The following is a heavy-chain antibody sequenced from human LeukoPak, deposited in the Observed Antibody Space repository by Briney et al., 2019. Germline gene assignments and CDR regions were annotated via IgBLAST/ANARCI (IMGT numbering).Heavy chain of an antibody. CDR1: GFTVSSNY. V-gene: IGHV3-30-3*01. D-gene: IGHD3-16*02. Sequence: PGGSLRLSCAASGFTVSSNYMSWVRQAPGKGLEWVAVISYDGSNKYYADSVKGRFTISRDNSKNTLYLQMNSLRAEDTAVYYCARDVIEFGGVIARGGMDVWGQGTTVTVSS. CDR2: ISYDGSNK. CDR3: ARDVIEFGGVIARGGMDV. J-gene: IGHJ6*02.